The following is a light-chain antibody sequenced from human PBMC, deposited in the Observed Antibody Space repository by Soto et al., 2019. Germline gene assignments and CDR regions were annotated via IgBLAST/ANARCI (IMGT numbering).Light chain of an antibody. Sequence: DIVMTQSPDSLAVSLGERATINCKSSQSVLYSSNNKNYLAWYQQKPGQPPKLLIYWASTRESGVPDRFSGSGSRTDFTLTISSLQAEDVAVYYCQQYYSTSSITFGQGTRLDIK. CDR1: QSVLYSSNNKNY. CDR2: WAS. V-gene: IGKV4-1*01. CDR3: QQYYSTSSIT. J-gene: IGKJ5*01.